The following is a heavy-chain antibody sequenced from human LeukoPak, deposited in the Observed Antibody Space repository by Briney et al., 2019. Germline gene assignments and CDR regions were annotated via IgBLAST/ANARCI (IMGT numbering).Heavy chain of an antibody. Sequence: ASVKVSCKASGYTFTGFYMHWVRQAPGQGLEWMGWINPNSADTDYAQKFLGRVTMTRDMSISTIYMELTRLRSDDTALYYCARWDGYSSSPDYWGQGTLVTVSS. CDR2: INPNSADT. V-gene: IGHV1-2*02. CDR1: GYTFTGFY. D-gene: IGHD6-13*01. CDR3: ARWDGYSSSPDY. J-gene: IGHJ4*02.